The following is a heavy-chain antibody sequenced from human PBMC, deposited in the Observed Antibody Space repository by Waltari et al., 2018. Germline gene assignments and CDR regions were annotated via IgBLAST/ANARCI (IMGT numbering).Heavy chain of an antibody. CDR1: GGSISSGSSY. CDR2: IYTSGST. V-gene: IGHV4-61*02. D-gene: IGHD3-22*01. CDR3: AREMYYYDSSGYRTYYFDY. J-gene: IGHJ4*02. Sequence: QVQLQESGPRLVKPSQTLSLTCTVSGGSISSGSSYCSWIRQPAGKGLAWIGSIYTSGSTNYNPSLKSRVTISVDTSKNQFSLKLSSVTAADTAVYYCAREMYYYDSSGYRTYYFDYWGQGTLVTVSS.